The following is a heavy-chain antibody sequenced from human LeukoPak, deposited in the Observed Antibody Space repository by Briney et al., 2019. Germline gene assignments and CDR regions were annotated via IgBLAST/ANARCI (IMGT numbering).Heavy chain of an antibody. CDR2: IIPIFGTA. CDR3: ARRMGYSSSPPDY. Sequence: GASVKVSCKASGGTFSSYAISWVRQAPGQGLEWMGGIIPIFGTANYAQKFQGRVTITTDESTSTAYMELSSLRSEDTAVYYCARRMGYSSSPPDYWGQGTLVTVSS. D-gene: IGHD6-6*01. J-gene: IGHJ4*02. V-gene: IGHV1-69*05. CDR1: GGTFSSYA.